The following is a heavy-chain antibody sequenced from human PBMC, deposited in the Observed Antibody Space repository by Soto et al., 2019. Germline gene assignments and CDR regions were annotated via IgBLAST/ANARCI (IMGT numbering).Heavy chain of an antibody. J-gene: IGHJ6*02. V-gene: IGHV4-4*07. Sequence: SETLSLTCTVSGGSINSYYWSWIRQPAGKGLEWLGRIYTSGSTNYNPSLKSRVTMSVDTSQSQISLKLSSVTAADTAVYCCARDSVGMDVWGQGTTVTVSS. CDR3: ARDSVGMDV. CDR2: IYTSGST. CDR1: GGSINSYY.